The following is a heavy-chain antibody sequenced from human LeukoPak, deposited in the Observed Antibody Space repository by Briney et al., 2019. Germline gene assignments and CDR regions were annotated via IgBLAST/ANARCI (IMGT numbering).Heavy chain of an antibody. Sequence: PGGSLRLSCGASGFRLGSYSMDWVRQAPGKGLEWVSHINSGSSTIYYADSVNGRFTIARDNAGHSLYLQMNSLRDEDTAVYYCARVLLERPGIDSFDMWGQGTMVTVSS. CDR3: ARVLLERPGIDSFDM. J-gene: IGHJ3*02. CDR1: GFRLGSYS. CDR2: INSGSSTI. V-gene: IGHV3-48*02. D-gene: IGHD1-1*01.